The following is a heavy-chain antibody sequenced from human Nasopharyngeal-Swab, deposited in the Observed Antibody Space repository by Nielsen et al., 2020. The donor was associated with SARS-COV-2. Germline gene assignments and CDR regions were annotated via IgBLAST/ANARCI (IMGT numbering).Heavy chain of an antibody. CDR3: AVEHYYDSSGYFDY. CDR2: INWNGGST. J-gene: IGHJ4*02. D-gene: IGHD3-22*01. V-gene: IGHV3-20*04. Sequence: GGSLRLSCAASGFTFDDYGMSWVRQAPGKGLEWVSGINWNGGSTGYADSVKGRFTISRDNAKNSLYLQMNSLRAEDTAVYYCAVEHYYDSSGYFDYWGQGTLVTVSS. CDR1: GFTFDDYG.